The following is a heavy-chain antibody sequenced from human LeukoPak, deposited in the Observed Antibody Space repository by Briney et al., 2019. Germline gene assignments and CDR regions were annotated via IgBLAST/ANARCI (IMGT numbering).Heavy chain of an antibody. CDR3: ATTPYYYDSSGYYSDAFDI. CDR2: IYTSGST. J-gene: IGHJ3*02. CDR1: GGSISSGSYY. Sequence: SETLSLTCTVSGGSISSGSYYWSWIRQPAGKGLEWIGRIYTSGSTNYNPSLKSRVTISVDTSKNQFSLKLSSVTAADTAVYYCATTPYYYDSSGYYSDAFDIWGQGTMVTVSS. V-gene: IGHV4-61*02. D-gene: IGHD3-22*01.